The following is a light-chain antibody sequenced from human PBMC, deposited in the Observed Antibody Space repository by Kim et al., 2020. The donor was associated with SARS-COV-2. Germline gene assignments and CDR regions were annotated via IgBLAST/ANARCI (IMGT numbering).Light chain of an antibody. J-gene: IGLJ1*01. CDR3: SSYSDTDTAL. V-gene: IGLV2-14*01. CDR1: TNDVGGYNY. CDR2: EVT. Sequence: QSALTQPASVSGSPGQSLTISCTGTTNDVGGYNYVSWYQQHPGKAPKLIISEVTNRPSGVSDRFSGFKSANTASLTISGLQAEDEADYYCSSYSDTDTALFGGGTKVTVL.